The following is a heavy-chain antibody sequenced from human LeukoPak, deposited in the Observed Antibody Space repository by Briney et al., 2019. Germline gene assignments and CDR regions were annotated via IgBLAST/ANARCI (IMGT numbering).Heavy chain of an antibody. CDR3: AKGKYGDEFEFAFDI. D-gene: IGHD4-17*01. V-gene: IGHV3-23*01. CDR2: ISGSGGST. CDR1: GFTFSSYD. Sequence: GGSLRLSCAASGFTFSSYDMSWVRQAPGKGLEWVSAISGSGGSTYYADSVKGRLTISRDNSKNTLYLQMNSLRAEDTAVYYCAKGKYGDEFEFAFDIWGQGTMVTVSS. J-gene: IGHJ3*02.